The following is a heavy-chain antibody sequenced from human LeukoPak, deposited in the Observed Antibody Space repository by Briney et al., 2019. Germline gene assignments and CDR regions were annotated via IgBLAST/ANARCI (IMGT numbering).Heavy chain of an antibody. CDR1: GGTFSSYA. J-gene: IGHJ6*03. Sequence: SVKVSCKASGGTFSSYAISWVRQAPGQGLEWMGGIIPIFGTANYAQKFQGRVTITTDESTSTAYMELSSLRSEDTAVYYCARSPDPYCSSTSCYTGSRFYMDVWGKGTTVTVSS. CDR2: IIPIFGTA. CDR3: ARSPDPYCSSTSCYTGSRFYMDV. V-gene: IGHV1-69*05. D-gene: IGHD2-2*02.